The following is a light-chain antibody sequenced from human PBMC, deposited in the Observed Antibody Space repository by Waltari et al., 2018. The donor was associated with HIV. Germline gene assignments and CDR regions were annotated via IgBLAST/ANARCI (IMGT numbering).Light chain of an antibody. J-gene: IGLJ3*02. Sequence: QSALTQPPSASGSPGQSVTISCTRTSSDVGGSQYVSWYQQHPGKAPKLIIYEVNKRPSGVPDRFSGSKSANTASLTVSGLQADDEADYYCNSYAGSNNWVFGGGTKLTVL. CDR1: SSDVGGSQY. CDR2: EVN. V-gene: IGLV2-8*01. CDR3: NSYAGSNNWV.